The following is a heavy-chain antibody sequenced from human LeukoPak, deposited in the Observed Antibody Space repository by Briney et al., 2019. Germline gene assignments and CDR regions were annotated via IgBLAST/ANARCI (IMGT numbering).Heavy chain of an antibody. CDR1: GGTFSSYA. V-gene: IGHV1-69*04. D-gene: IGHD4-17*01. Sequence: SVKVSRKASGGTFSSYAISWVRQAPGQGLEWMGRIIPILGIANYAQKFQGRVTITADKSTSTAYMELSSLRSEDTAVYYCARATTTLNLDYWGQGTLVTVSS. J-gene: IGHJ4*02. CDR3: ARATTTLNLDY. CDR2: IIPILGIA.